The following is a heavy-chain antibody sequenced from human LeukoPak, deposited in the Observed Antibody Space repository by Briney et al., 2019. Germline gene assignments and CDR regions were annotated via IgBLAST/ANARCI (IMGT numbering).Heavy chain of an antibody. Sequence: ASVKVSCKASGGTFSSYAISWVRQAPGQGLEWMGGIIPMFGTANYAQKFQGRVTITADESTSTAYMELSSLGSEDTAVYYCARGRVVNNYYYYMDVWGKGTTVTVSS. D-gene: IGHD3-22*01. CDR2: IIPMFGTA. V-gene: IGHV1-69*13. CDR1: GGTFSSYA. J-gene: IGHJ6*03. CDR3: ARGRVVNNYYYYMDV.